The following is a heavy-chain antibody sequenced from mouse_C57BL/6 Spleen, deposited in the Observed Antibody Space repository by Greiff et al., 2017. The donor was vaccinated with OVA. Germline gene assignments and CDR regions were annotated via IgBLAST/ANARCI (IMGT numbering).Heavy chain of an antibody. CDR3: ARGGYYGSRGNYFDY. J-gene: IGHJ2*01. CDR1: GYTFTTYP. D-gene: IGHD1-1*01. CDR2: FHPYNDDT. V-gene: IGHV1-47*01. Sequence: VKLMESGAELVKPGASVKMSCKASGYTFTTYPIEWMKQNHGKSLEWIGNFHPYNDDTKYNEKFKGKATLTVEKSSSTVYLELSRLTSDDSAVYYCARGGYYGSRGNYFDYWGQGTTLTVSS.